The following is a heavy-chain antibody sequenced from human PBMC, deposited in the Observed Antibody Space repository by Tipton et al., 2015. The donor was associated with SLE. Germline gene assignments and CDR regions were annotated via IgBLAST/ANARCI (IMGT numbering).Heavy chain of an antibody. CDR3: AGVRKKGWGWFDP. CDR1: GGSISSSSYY. CDR2: IYYSGST. V-gene: IGHV4-39*01. J-gene: IGHJ5*02. D-gene: IGHD3-16*01. Sequence: TLSLTCTVSGGSISSSSYYWGWIRQPPGKGLEWIGSIYYSGSTYYNPSLKSRVTISVDTSKNQFSLKLNSVTAADTAVYYCAGVRKKGWGWFDPWGQGTLVTVSS.